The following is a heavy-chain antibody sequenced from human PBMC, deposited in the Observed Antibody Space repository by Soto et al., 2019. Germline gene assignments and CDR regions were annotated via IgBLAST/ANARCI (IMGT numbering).Heavy chain of an antibody. CDR1: GGSISSYY. CDR3: ARVGGVAARTFDY. D-gene: IGHD2-15*01. Sequence: PSETLSLTCTVYGGSISSYYWSWIRQPPGKGLEWIGYIYYSGSTNYNPSLKSRVTISVDASKNQVSPRLTSVTAADTAVYYCARVGGVAARTFDYWGQGTVVTVSS. J-gene: IGHJ4*02. V-gene: IGHV4-59*01. CDR2: IYYSGST.